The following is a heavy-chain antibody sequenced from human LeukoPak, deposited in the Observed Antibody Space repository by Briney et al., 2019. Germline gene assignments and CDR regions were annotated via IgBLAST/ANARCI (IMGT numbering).Heavy chain of an antibody. J-gene: IGHJ5*02. D-gene: IGHD3-10*01. CDR1: VCTVLSHT. CDR3: ARVNLRGSNYNWFHP. V-gene: IGHV1-69*08. CDR2: IPPFITSA. Sequence: SVKVSCKPSVCTVLSHTFRWVGQAPGQGGEWRGRIPPFITSATHAQTFQGRVSIYADKSTTTVYMDPSGLRPDATAVFYCARVNLRGSNYNWFHPWGQGTRVTVSS.